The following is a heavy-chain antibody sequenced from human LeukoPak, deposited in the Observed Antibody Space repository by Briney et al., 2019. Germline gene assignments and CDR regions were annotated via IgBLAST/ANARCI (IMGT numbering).Heavy chain of an antibody. V-gene: IGHV1-8*01. Sequence: ASVKVSCKASGYTFTSYDINWVRQATGQGLEWMGWMNPNSGNTGYAQKFQGRVTMTRNTSISTAYMELSSLRSEDTAVYYCARVRYSSHGMDVWGQGTTVTVSS. D-gene: IGHD6-13*01. J-gene: IGHJ6*02. CDR2: MNPNSGNT. CDR3: ARVRYSSHGMDV. CDR1: GYTFTSYD.